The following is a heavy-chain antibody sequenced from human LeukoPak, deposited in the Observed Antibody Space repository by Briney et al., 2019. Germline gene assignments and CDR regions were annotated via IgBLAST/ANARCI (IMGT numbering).Heavy chain of an antibody. V-gene: IGHV1-2*06. CDR2: ISPNSGGT. CDR3: ARSSGYYETLDY. CDR1: GYTFTGYY. D-gene: IGHD3-22*01. J-gene: IGHJ4*02. Sequence: ASVKVSCKASGYTFTGYYMHWVRQAPGQGLEWMGRISPNSGGTNYAQKFQGRVTMTRDTSISTAYMELSRLRSDDTAVYYCARSSGYYETLDYWGQGTLVTVSS.